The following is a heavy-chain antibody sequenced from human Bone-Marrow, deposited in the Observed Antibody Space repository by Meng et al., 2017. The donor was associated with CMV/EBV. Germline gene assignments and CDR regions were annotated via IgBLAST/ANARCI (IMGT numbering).Heavy chain of an antibody. CDR3: ARDPYCSSTSCYNWYFDL. D-gene: IGHD2-2*01. CDR1: GFTFSSYG. V-gene: IGHV3-30*02. CDR2: IRYDGSDK. Sequence: GESLKISCAASGFTFSSYGMHWVRQAPGKGLEWVAFIRYDGSDKYYANSVKGRFTISRDTSENTLYLQMNSLRAEDTAVYFCARDPYCSSTSCYNWYFDLWGRGTLVTVSS. J-gene: IGHJ2*01.